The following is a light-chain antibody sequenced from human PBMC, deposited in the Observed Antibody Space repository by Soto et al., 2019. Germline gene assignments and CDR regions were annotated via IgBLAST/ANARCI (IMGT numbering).Light chain of an antibody. V-gene: IGKV1-5*03. J-gene: IGKJ2*01. CDR2: KAS. CDR1: QSISSW. CDR3: QQYNSYSQT. Sequence: DIQMTQSPSTLSASVGDRVTITCRASQSISSWLAWYQQKPGKAPKLLIYKASSLESGVPSRFSGSGSGTEFTLTISSLQPDDFATYYCQQYNSYSQTFGQGTRWRLN.